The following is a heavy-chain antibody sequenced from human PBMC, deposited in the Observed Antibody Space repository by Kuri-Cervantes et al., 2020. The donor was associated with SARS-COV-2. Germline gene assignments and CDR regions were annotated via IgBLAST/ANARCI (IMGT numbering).Heavy chain of an antibody. J-gene: IGHJ4*02. V-gene: IGHV3-7*01. Sequence: GESLETSCAASGFTFSSYWMSWVRQAPGKGLEWVANIKQDGSERFYVDSVKGRFTISRDNAKNSLYLQMDSLRVEDTAVYYCGRDADSSSWYDYWGQGTLVTVSS. D-gene: IGHD3-22*01. CDR1: GFTFSSYW. CDR3: GRDADSSSWYDY. CDR2: IKQDGSER.